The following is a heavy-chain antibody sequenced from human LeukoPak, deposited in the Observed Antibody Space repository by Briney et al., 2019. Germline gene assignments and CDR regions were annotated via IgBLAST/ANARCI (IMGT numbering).Heavy chain of an antibody. CDR2: INHSGNT. CDR3: ARGGAPTNRRRVLSGGLGDY. CDR1: AHSLSCYY. D-gene: IGHD2-15*01. J-gene: IGHJ4*02. V-gene: IGHV4-34*01. Sequence: SETLSLTCAIYAHSLSCYYCRWIRQPPAKVLEWIGQINHSGNTNYNPPLQSHVNISVDTSKNEFSLKLSSVTAADTAVYSCARGGAPTNRRRVLSGGLGDYWGQGTVVTVTS.